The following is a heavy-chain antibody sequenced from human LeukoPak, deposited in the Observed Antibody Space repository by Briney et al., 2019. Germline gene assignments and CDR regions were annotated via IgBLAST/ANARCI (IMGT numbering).Heavy chain of an antibody. Sequence: GSLRLSCAASGFTFSSYDMSWVRQAPGKGLEWVSTISGSGGSTYYADSVKGRFTISRDNSKNTLYLQMNSLRAEDTAVYYSARGSRTIVTTKFARGHYMDVWGKGTTVTVSS. V-gene: IGHV3-23*01. CDR3: ARGSRTIVTTKFARGHYMDV. J-gene: IGHJ6*03. CDR1: GFTFSSYD. CDR2: ISGSGGST. D-gene: IGHD5-12*01.